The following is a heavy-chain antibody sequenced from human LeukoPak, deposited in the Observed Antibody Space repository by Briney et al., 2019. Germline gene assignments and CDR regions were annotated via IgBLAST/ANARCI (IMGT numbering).Heavy chain of an antibody. CDR1: GGSFSGYY. V-gene: IGHV3-23*01. CDR2: ISGSGGST. Sequence: ETLSLTCAVYGGSFSGYYWSWIRQPPGKGLEWVSAISGSGGSTYYADSVKGRFTISRDNSKNTLYLQMNSLRAEDTAVYYCAKVRDYGDYVRNYFDYWGQGALVTVSS. D-gene: IGHD4-17*01. CDR3: AKVRDYGDYVRNYFDY. J-gene: IGHJ4*02.